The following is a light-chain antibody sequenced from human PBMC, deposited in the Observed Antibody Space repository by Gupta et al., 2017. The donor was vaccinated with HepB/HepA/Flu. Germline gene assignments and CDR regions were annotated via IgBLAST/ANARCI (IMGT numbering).Light chain of an antibody. J-gene: IGLJ1*01. V-gene: IGLV2-23*01. CDR1: RGDIGKYDL. Sequence: QSALTQPAFVSGSPGQSTTISCTGTRGDIGKYDLVSWYQQHPGKAPKPLIYEGNQRPSGVSNRFSGCKSGNTASLTISGLRAEDEADYYCCSYGGRNNRYVFGTGTRVTVL. CDR2: EGN. CDR3: CSYGGRNNRYV.